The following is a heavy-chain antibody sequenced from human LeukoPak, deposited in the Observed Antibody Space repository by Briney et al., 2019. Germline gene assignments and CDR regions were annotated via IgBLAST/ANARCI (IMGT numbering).Heavy chain of an antibody. V-gene: IGHV4-59*01. CDR3: ARSRGSGWYVYYFDY. CDR1: GGSISSYY. J-gene: IGHJ4*02. D-gene: IGHD6-19*01. Sequence: SETLSLTRTVSGGSISSYYWSWIRQPPGKGLEWIGYIYYSGSTNYNPSLKSRVTISVDTSKNQFSLKLSSVTAADTAVYYCARSRGSGWYVYYFDYWGQGTLVTVSS. CDR2: IYYSGST.